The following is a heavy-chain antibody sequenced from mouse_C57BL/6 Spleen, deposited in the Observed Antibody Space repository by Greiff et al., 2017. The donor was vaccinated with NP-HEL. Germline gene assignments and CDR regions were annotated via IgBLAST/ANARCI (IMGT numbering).Heavy chain of an antibody. CDR1: GYAFSSSW. D-gene: IGHD1-1*01. CDR2: ISPGDGDT. J-gene: IGHJ1*03. Sequence: VKLMESGPELVKPGASVKISCKASGYAFSSSWMNWVKQRPGKGLEWIGRISPGDGDTNYNGKFKGKATLTADKSSSTAYMQLSSLTSEDSAVYFCASRAYGSSYGYFDVWGTGTTVTVSS. V-gene: IGHV1-82*01. CDR3: ASRAYGSSYGYFDV.